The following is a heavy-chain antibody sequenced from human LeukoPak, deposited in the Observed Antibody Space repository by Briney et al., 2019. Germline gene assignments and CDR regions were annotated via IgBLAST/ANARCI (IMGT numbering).Heavy chain of an antibody. CDR2: IYHSGST. V-gene: IGHV4-38-2*02. D-gene: IGHD6-19*01. Sequence: SETLSLTCTVSGYSITSGYYWGWIRQPPGKGLEWIGTIYHSGSTYYNPSLKSRVTISVDTSENQFSLKPSSVTAADTALYYCSRASSTSYYDYWGQGTLVSVSS. CDR1: GYSITSGYY. CDR3: SRASSTSYYDY. J-gene: IGHJ4*02.